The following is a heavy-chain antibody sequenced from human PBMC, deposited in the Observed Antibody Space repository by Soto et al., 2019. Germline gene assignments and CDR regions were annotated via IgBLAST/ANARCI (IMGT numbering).Heavy chain of an antibody. CDR3: ARDRSGWYDF. Sequence: ASVKVSCKPSGYPFTSNRLSWVRRAPGQGLEWMGWISPHNGNAKYAQKFQDRVTMTADTAASTVYMELRSLRSDDSAVFYCARDRSGWYDFWGQGTLVTVSS. V-gene: IGHV1-18*01. CDR1: GYPFTSNR. D-gene: IGHD6-19*01. CDR2: ISPHNGNA. J-gene: IGHJ4*02.